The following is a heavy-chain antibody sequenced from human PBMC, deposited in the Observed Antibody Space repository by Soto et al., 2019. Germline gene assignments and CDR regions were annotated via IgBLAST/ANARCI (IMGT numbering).Heavy chain of an antibody. CDR2: ISYDGSNK. CDR3: ARVRGVMDYYYYYGMDV. J-gene: IGHJ6*02. D-gene: IGHD3-10*01. CDR1: GFTFSSYD. V-gene: IGHV3-30*03. Sequence: PGGSLTLSCAASGFTFSSYDMHWVRQAPGKGLEWVAVISYDGSNKYYADSVKGRFTISRDNSKNTLYLQMNSLRAEDTAVYYCARVRGVMDYYYYYGMDVWGQGTTVTVSS.